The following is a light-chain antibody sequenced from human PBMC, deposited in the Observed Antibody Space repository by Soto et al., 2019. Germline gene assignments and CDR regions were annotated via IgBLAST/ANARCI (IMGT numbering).Light chain of an antibody. V-gene: IGKV1-5*01. Sequence: IQMTQSPSTLSSSVGDRVTITCRASQSVSDWLAWYQQKPGNPPKLLIYDTSRLESAVPSRVRASGSGTEFTLTISGLKPDDFETYYCHQYNSYTWTFGQGTKVDI. CDR2: DTS. CDR1: QSVSDW. CDR3: HQYNSYTWT. J-gene: IGKJ1*01.